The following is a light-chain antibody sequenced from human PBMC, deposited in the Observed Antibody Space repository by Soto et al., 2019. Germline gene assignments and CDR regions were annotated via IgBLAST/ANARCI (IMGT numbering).Light chain of an antibody. V-gene: IGKV1-9*01. CDR2: ATS. J-gene: IGKJ3*01. CDR1: QGISNY. CDR3: QQLSSHPFN. Sequence: DIQLTQSPSFLSASVGDRVTITCRASQGISNYLAWYQQEPGKAPKLLIYATSTLHSGVPSRFSGSGSGTDFTLPISSLQPEDFATYYCQQLSSHPFNFGPGTKVDIK.